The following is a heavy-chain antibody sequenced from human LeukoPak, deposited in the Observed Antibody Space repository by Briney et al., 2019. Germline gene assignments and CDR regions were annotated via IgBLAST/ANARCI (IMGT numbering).Heavy chain of an antibody. J-gene: IGHJ5*02. V-gene: IGHV1-18*01. D-gene: IGHD2-2*01. CDR3: ARDVGDIVTIPAAISVP. CDR2: ISAYNGNT. Sequence: GASVKVSXKASGYTFSSYGISWVRQAPGQGLEWMGWISAYNGNTNYAQMVQGGVTVTTDTSTSTAYMEVRSLRSDDTAMYYCARDVGDIVTIPAAISVPWGQGTLVTVSS. CDR1: GYTFSSYG.